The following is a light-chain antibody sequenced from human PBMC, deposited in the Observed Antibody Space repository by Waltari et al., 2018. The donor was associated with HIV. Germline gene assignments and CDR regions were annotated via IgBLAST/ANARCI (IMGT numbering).Light chain of an antibody. CDR2: DVH. CDR1: SSDIGGYNF. V-gene: IGLV2-14*04. J-gene: IGLJ2*01. CDR3: SSYTTSSTLVV. Sequence: GTSSDIGGYNFVSWYQRHPGKAPKLIIFDVHNRPSGVSSRFSGSKSGNTASLTISGLQAEDEADYYCSSYTTSSTLVVFGGGTKLTVL.